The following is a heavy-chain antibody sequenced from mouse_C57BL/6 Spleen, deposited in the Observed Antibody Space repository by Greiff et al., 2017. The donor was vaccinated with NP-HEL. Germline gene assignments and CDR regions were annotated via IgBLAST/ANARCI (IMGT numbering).Heavy chain of an antibody. CDR3: AGHEKGVYGNYWYFDV. CDR1: GYTFTEYT. CDR2: FYPGSGSI. V-gene: IGHV1-62-2*01. J-gene: IGHJ1*03. D-gene: IGHD2-1*01. Sequence: VQLQQSGAELVKPGASVKLSCKASGYTFTEYTIHWVKQRSGQGLEWIGWFYPGSGSIKYNEKFKDKATLTADKSSSTVYMELSRLTSEDSAVYFCAGHEKGVYGNYWYFDVWGTGTTVTVSS.